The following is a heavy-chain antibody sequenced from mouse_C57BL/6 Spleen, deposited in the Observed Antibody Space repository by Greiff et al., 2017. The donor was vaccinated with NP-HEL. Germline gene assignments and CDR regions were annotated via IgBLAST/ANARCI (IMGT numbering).Heavy chain of an antibody. Sequence: EVKVVESGGGLVKPGGSLKLSCAASGFTFSSYTMSWVRQTPEKRLEWVATISGGGGNTYYPDSVKGRFTISRDNAKNTLYLQMSSLRSEDTALYYCAREGSYYYGYWGQGTTLTVSS. CDR2: ISGGGGNT. J-gene: IGHJ2*01. CDR3: AREGSYYYGY. CDR1: GFTFSSYT. D-gene: IGHD1-1*01. V-gene: IGHV5-9*01.